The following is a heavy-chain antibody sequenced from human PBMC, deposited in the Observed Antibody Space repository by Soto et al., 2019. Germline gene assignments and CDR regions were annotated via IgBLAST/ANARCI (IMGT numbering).Heavy chain of an antibody. CDR2: FDPEDGET. Sequence: ASVKVSCKVSGYTLTELSMHWVRQAPGKGLEWMGGFDPEDGETIYAQKFQGRVTMTEDTSTDTAYMELSSLRSEDTAVYYCATDANIAAAGPRFDYWGQGTLVTVSS. CDR3: ATDANIAAAGPRFDY. CDR1: GYTLTELS. J-gene: IGHJ4*02. D-gene: IGHD6-13*01. V-gene: IGHV1-24*01.